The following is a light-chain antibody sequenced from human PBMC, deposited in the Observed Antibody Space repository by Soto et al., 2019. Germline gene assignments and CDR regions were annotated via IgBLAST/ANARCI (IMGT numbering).Light chain of an antibody. CDR3: QQYGSSPRT. J-gene: IGKJ2*01. Sequence: EIVLTQSPGTLSLSPGERATLSCRASQSVSSSYLAWYQQKPGQAPRLLIYGASIRATGIPDRFSGSGSGTYVTLTISRLEPEDFAVYYCQQYGSSPRTFGQGTKLEIK. V-gene: IGKV3-20*01. CDR1: QSVSSSY. CDR2: GAS.